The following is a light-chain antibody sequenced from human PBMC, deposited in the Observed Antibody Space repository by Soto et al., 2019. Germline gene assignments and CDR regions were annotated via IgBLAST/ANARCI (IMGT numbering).Light chain of an antibody. CDR3: QQYGSSPTWT. CDR2: GAS. Sequence: EIVVTQSPATLSVSPGERATLSCRASQSVSSNLAWYQQKPGQAPRLLIYGASTRATGIPARFSGSGSGTEFTLTISSLQSEDFAVYYCQQYGSSPTWTFGQGTKVDIK. CDR1: QSVSSN. V-gene: IGKV3-15*01. J-gene: IGKJ1*01.